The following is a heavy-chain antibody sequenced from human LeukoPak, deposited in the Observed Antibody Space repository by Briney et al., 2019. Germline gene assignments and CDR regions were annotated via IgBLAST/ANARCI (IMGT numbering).Heavy chain of an antibody. V-gene: IGHV3-48*04. CDR2: INSSSSTI. CDR1: GFTFSTYS. CDR3: ARVAAGDYGDYPTYYYYYYGMDV. D-gene: IGHD4-17*01. J-gene: IGHJ6*02. Sequence: GGSLRLSCAASGFTFSTYSMNWVRQAPGKGLEWVSYINSSSSTIFYADSVKGRFTISRDDAKNSLYLQMNSLRAEDTAVYYCARVAAGDYGDYPTYYYYYYGMDVWGQGTTVTVSS.